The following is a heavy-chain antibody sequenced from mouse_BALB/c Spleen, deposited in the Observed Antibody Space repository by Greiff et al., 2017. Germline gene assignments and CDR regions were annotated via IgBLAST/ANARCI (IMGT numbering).Heavy chain of an antibody. J-gene: IGHJ2*01. CDR1: GFSLTSYG. CDR2: IWAGGST. V-gene: IGHV2-9*02. CDR3: ARDLGYGNYRFDY. D-gene: IGHD2-1*01. Sequence: QVQLKESGPGLVAPSQSLSITCTVSGFSLTSYGVHWVRQPPGKGLEWLGVIWAGGSTNSNSALMSRLSIRKDNSKSQVFLKMTSLQTEDTAMYYCARDLGYGNYRFDYWGQGTTLTVSS.